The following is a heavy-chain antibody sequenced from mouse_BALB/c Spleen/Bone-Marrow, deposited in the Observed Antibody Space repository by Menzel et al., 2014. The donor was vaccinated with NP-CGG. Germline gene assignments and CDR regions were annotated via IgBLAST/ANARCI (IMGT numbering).Heavy chain of an antibody. CDR2: IDPSDSET. CDR3: ARGDDCYYGDF. CDR1: GHSFTSYW. D-gene: IGHD2-3*01. V-gene: IGHV1S127*01. J-gene: IGHJ2*01. Sequence: VQLQQSGPQLVRSGASAQISCKASGHSFTSYWMHWVKQRPGQGIEWIGMIDPSDSETRLNQKFKDKAALTVDKSSSTAYMQLSSPTSEDSAVYYCARGDDCYYGDFWGQGTTLTVS.